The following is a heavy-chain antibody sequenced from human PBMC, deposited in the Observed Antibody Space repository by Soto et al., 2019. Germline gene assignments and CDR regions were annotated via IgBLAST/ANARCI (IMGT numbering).Heavy chain of an antibody. Sequence: LQLVQSGAEVKKPGASVKVSCRASGYTSTRYSLMWVRQAPGQGLEWMGWISADNGKTVYAQPFQDRVILTTDTSTSTAYMELRSLKSDDPAVYYCASETTGVGDYWGQGTLVTVSS. CDR1: GYTSTRYS. CDR3: ASETTGVGDY. J-gene: IGHJ4*02. D-gene: IGHD3-3*01. V-gene: IGHV1-18*01. CDR2: ISADNGKT.